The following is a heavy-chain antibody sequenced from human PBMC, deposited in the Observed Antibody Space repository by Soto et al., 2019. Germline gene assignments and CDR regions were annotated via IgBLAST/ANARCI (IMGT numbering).Heavy chain of an antibody. CDR3: ARSGVGAKFYNWFDP. V-gene: IGHV3-53*01. CDR2: IYSGGAT. D-gene: IGHD1-26*01. CDR1: GFSVSSSH. Sequence: GGSLRLSCAASGFSVSSSHMIWVRQAPGKGLEWVSVIYSGGATYYAVSVKGRFTISRDRSKNTVYLQMDGLRTEDTAVYYCARSGVGAKFYNWFDPWGQGTLVTVSS. J-gene: IGHJ5*02.